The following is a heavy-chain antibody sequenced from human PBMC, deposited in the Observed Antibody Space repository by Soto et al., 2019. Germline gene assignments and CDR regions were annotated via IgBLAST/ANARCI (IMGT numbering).Heavy chain of an antibody. CDR1: GGTFSSYA. Sequence: ASVKVSCKASGGTFSSYAISWVRQAPGQGLEWMGGIIPIFGTANYAQKFQGRVTITAHNSSSTAYMELRSMRSEDTELYYWARDRGEDCSGGRRDHPGVSHYAMGVWGPGTTVTV. V-gene: IGHV1-69*06. CDR2: IIPIFGTA. J-gene: IGHJ6*01. D-gene: IGHD2-15*01. CDR3: ARDRGEDCSGGRRDHPGVSHYAMGV.